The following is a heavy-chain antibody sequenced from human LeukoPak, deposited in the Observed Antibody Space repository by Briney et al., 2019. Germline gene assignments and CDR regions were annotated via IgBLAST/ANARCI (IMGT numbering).Heavy chain of an antibody. J-gene: IGHJ6*02. CDR2: IYYSGST. V-gene: IGHV4-61*01. CDR3: ARDRSTHGMDV. Sequence: SETLSLTCTVSGGSVSSGSYYWSWIRQPPGTGLEWIGYIYYSGSTNYNPSLKSRVTISVDTSKNQFSLKLSSVTAADTAVYYCARDRSTHGMDVWGQGTTVTVSS. D-gene: IGHD5/OR15-5a*01. CDR1: GGSVSSGSYY.